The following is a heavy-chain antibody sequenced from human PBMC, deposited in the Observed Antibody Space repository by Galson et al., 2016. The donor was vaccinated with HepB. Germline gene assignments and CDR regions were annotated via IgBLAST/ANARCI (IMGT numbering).Heavy chain of an antibody. D-gene: IGHD2-21*02. V-gene: IGHV4-59*01. CDR2: IHYSGST. Sequence: SETLSLTCSVSGGSIRSYYWSWIRQPPGKGLEWIGYIHYSGSTNYNPSLKSRVSISVDTPKSQFSLKLISVTAADTAGYYCARGGDPDYFDYWGQGILVTVSA. J-gene: IGHJ4*02. CDR3: ARGGDPDYFDY. CDR1: GGSIRSYY.